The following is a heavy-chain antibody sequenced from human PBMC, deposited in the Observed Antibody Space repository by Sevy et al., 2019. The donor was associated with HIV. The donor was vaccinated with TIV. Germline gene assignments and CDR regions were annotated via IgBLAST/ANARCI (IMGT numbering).Heavy chain of an antibody. CDR1: GFTFSSYG. CDR3: AKDRGPVGPVLYYYYGMYV. D-gene: IGHD1-26*01. CDR2: IRYDGSNK. Sequence: GGSLRLSCAASGFTFSSYGMHWVRQAPGKGLEWVAFIRYDGSNKYYADSVKGRFTISRDNSKNTLYLQMNSLRAEDTAVYYCAKDRGPVGPVLYYYYGMYVWGQGTTVTVSS. V-gene: IGHV3-30*02. J-gene: IGHJ6*02.